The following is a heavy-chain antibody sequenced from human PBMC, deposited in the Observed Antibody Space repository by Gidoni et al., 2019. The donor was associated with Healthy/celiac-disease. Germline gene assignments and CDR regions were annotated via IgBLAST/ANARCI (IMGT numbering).Heavy chain of an antibody. CDR2: ISSISSYI. V-gene: IGHV3-21*01. CDR3: ARVDAGYSSG. J-gene: IGHJ4*02. CDR1: GFTFSSYS. Sequence: EVQLVESGGGLVKPGGSLRLSCAASGFTFSSYSMNWVRQAPGKGLEWVSSISSISSYIYYADSVKGRFTISRDNAKNSLYLQMNSLRAEDTAVYYCARVDAGYSSGWGQGTLVTVSS. D-gene: IGHD6-19*01.